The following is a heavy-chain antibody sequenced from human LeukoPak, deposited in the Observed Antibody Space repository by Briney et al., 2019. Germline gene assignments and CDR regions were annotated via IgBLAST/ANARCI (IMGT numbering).Heavy chain of an antibody. CDR3: AKDAISVVPAARYYYYYYMDV. Sequence: GGSLRLCCAASGFTFSSYGMHWVRQAPGKGLEWVAFIRYDGSNKYYADSVKGRFTISRDNSKNSLYLQMNSLRAEDTAVYYCAKDAISVVPAARYYYYYYMDVWGKGTTVTISS. V-gene: IGHV3-30*02. D-gene: IGHD2-2*01. CDR1: GFTFSSYG. J-gene: IGHJ6*03. CDR2: IRYDGSNK.